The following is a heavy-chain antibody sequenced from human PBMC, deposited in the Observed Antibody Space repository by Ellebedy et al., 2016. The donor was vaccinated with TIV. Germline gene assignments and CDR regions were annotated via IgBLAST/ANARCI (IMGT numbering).Heavy chain of an antibody. CDR3: VRDPWLVMDY. CDR2: MTHNGDST. J-gene: IGHJ4*02. Sequence: GESLKISCAASGFSFEDYAMSWVRQAPGKGLEWVSGMTHNGDSTTYADSVKGRFTISRDNAKNTRYLQMNSLRAEDTAMYYCVRDPWLVMDYWGQGILVTVSS. CDR1: GFSFEDYA. V-gene: IGHV3-20*04. D-gene: IGHD6-19*01.